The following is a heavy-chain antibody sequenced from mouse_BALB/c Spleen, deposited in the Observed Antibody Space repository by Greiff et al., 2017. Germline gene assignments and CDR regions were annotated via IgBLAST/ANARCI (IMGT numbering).Heavy chain of an antibody. D-gene: IGHD1-1*01. Sequence: QVQLQQSGAELARPGASVKLSCKASGYTFTSYWMQWVKQRPGQGLEWIGAIYPGDGDTRYTQKFKGKATLTADKSSSTAYMQLSSLASEDSAVYYCARGTVVARNAMDYWGQGTSVTVSS. CDR1: GYTFTSYW. J-gene: IGHJ4*01. CDR3: ARGTVVARNAMDY. V-gene: IGHV1-87*01. CDR2: IYPGDGDT.